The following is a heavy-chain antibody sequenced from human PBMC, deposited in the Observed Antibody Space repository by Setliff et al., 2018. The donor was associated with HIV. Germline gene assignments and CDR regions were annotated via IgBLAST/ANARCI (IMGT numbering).Heavy chain of an antibody. Sequence: SETLSLTSTVSGGSINTYYWSWIRQPAGKGLEWIGRIYTSGSTNYNPSLKSRVTMSVDTSKNQFSLKLSSVTAADTAVYYCARDRLTYYFDYWGQGILVTVSS. V-gene: IGHV4-4*07. CDR2: IYTSGST. J-gene: IGHJ4*02. CDR1: GGSINTYY. D-gene: IGHD3-22*01. CDR3: ARDRLTYYFDY.